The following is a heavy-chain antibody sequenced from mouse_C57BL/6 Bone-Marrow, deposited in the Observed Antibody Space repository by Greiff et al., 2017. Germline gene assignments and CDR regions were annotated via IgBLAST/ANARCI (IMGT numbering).Heavy chain of an antibody. J-gene: IGHJ2*01. CDR2: IDPSDSYT. V-gene: IGHV1-50*01. D-gene: IGHD1-1*01. Sequence: QVQLQQPGAELVKPGASVKLSCKASGYTFTSYWMQWVKQRPGQGLEWIGEIDPSDSYTNYNQKFKGKATLTVDTSSSTAYMQPSSLTSEDSAVYYCAREPYYYGSSYVHFDYWGQGTTLTVSS. CDR1: GYTFTSYW. CDR3: AREPYYYGSSYVHFDY.